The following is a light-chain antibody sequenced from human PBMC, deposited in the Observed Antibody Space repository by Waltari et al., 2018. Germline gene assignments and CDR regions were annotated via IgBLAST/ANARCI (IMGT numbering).Light chain of an antibody. CDR2: TAS. CDR3: QQSYSIPLT. CDR1: QSISSY. J-gene: IGKJ4*01. Sequence: DIQMTQSPSSLSAFVADRVTITCRASQSISSYLNWYQQKPGKAPKLLIYTASSLQSGVPSRFSGSGSGTDFTLTISSLQPEDFATYYCQQSYSIPLTFGGGTKVEIK. V-gene: IGKV1-39*01.